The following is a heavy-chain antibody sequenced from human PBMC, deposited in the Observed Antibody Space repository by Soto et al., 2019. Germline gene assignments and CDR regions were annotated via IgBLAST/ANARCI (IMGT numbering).Heavy chain of an antibody. V-gene: IGHV4-4*07. CDR3: ARDNPLYSRFDP. CDR1: GGSISSYY. J-gene: IGHJ5*02. D-gene: IGHD2-8*01. Sequence: SETLSLTCTVSGGSISSYYWSWIRQPAGKGLEWIGRIYTRGSTNYNPSLKSRVTMSVDTSKNQFSLKLSSVTAADTAVYYCARDNPLYSRFDPWGQGTLVTVSS. CDR2: IYTRGST.